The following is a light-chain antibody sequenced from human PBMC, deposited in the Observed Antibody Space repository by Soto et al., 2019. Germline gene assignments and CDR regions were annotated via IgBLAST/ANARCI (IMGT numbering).Light chain of an antibody. CDR3: NSYTSSSTSYV. CDR1: SSDIGGFNS. CDR2: DVS. V-gene: IGLV2-14*03. J-gene: IGLJ1*01. Sequence: QSALTQPASVSGSPGQSITISCTGTSSDIGGFNSVSWYQQRPGEAPKLMIYDVSSRPSEVSNRFSGSKSGNTASLTISGLQAEDEADYYCNSYTSSSTSYVFGTGTKVTVL.